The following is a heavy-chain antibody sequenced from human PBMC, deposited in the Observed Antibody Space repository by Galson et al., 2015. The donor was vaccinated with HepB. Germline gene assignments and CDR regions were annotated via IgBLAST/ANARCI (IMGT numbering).Heavy chain of an antibody. D-gene: IGHD2-2*01. CDR3: ARGRGPAANIYYYYMDV. J-gene: IGHJ6*03. V-gene: IGHV4-39*01. CDR2: IYYSGST. CDR1: GGSISSSSYY. Sequence: SETLSLTCTVSGGSISSSSYYWGWIRQPPGKGLEWIGSIYYSGSTYYNPSLKSRVTISVDTSKNQFSLKLSSVTAADTAVYYCARGRGPAANIYYYYMDVWGKGTTVTVSS.